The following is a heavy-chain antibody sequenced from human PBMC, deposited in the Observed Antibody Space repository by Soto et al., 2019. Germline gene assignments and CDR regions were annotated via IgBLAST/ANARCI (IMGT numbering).Heavy chain of an antibody. V-gene: IGHV1-58*02. CDR1: GFTFTSSA. Sequence: SVKVSCKASGFTFTSSAMQWVRQARGQRLEWIGWIVVGSGNTNYAQKFQGQVTISADKSISTAYLQWSSLKASDTAMYYCARKSIVATIAGYYYYGMDVWGQGTTVTV. J-gene: IGHJ6*02. D-gene: IGHD5-12*01. CDR3: ARKSIVATIAGYYYYGMDV. CDR2: IVVGSGNT.